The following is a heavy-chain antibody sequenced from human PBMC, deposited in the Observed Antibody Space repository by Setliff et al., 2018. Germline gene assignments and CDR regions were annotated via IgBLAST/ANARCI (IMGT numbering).Heavy chain of an antibody. J-gene: IGHJ4*02. CDR3: ARGLKLRYFDY. Sequence: SETLSLTCAVYGGSFSTYYWIWIRQPPGKGLEWIGEINHSGSTNYNPSLKSRVTISVDTSKNQFSLKLSSVTAADTAVYYCARGLKLRYFDYWGQGTLVTVSS. CDR1: GGSFSTYY. V-gene: IGHV4-34*01. D-gene: IGHD3-9*01. CDR2: INHSGST.